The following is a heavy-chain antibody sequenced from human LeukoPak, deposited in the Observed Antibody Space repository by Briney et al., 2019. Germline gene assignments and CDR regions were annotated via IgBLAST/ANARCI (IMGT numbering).Heavy chain of an antibody. V-gene: IGHV3-48*01. Sequence: GGSLRLSCAASRFTFSDSSMNWVRQAPGKGLEWVSYISSTSTIIYYADSVKGRFTISRDNAKNSMYLQMNSLRAEDTAVYYCARDPSQGAFDIWGQGTMVTVSS. CDR2: ISSTSTII. CDR1: RFTFSDSS. J-gene: IGHJ3*02. CDR3: ARDPSQGAFDI.